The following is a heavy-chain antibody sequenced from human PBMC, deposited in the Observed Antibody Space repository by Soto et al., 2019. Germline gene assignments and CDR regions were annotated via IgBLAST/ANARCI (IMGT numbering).Heavy chain of an antibody. V-gene: IGHV1-69*01. CDR3: ARVSDCSGGGCYSSFDY. J-gene: IGHJ4*02. CDR1: GGTLSRYA. D-gene: IGHD2-15*01. Sequence: QAQMVQSGAEVKKPGSSVKVSCKASGGTLSRYAISWVRLAPGQGLEWMGGIIPVFGTPKYAQKFQGRVTITADESTSTAYMELRILRSEDTAVYYCARVSDCSGGGCYSSFDYWGQGTLVTVSS. CDR2: IIPVFGTP.